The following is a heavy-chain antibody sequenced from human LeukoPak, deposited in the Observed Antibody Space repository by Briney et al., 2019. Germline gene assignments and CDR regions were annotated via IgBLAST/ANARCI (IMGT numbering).Heavy chain of an antibody. CDR1: GGSISSGGYS. D-gene: IGHD1-14*01. Sequence: TLSLTCAVSGGSISSGGYSWNWIRQPPGKGLEWIGYIYHSGSTSYNPSLKSRVTISVDRSKNQFSLKLSSVTAADTAVYYCARAPGLGAFDIWGQGTMVTVSP. V-gene: IGHV4-30-2*01. CDR3: ARAPGLGAFDI. J-gene: IGHJ3*02. CDR2: IYHSGST.